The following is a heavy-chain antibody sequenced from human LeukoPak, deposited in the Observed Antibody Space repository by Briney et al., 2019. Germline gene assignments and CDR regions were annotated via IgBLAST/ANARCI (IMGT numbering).Heavy chain of an antibody. CDR2: IQNSGNT. CDR3: ARDAHYYDPFPAYFDF. J-gene: IGHJ4*02. V-gene: IGHV4-59*12. D-gene: IGHD3-22*01. CDR1: GYSISRFY. Sequence: SETLSLTCTVSGYSISRFYWTWIRQPPGKGLEWIGYIQNSGNTNYNPSLKGRVSISLDTSKNQFSLRLSSVTAADTAVYFCARDAHYYDPFPAYFDFWGQGTLVTVSS.